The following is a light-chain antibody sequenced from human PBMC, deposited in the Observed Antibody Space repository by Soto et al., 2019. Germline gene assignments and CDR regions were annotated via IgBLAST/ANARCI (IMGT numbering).Light chain of an antibody. Sequence: EIVLTQSPGTLSLSPGERATLSCRASQSVSSSYLAWYQQKPGQAPRLLIYGASSRATGIPDRFRGSGSGTDFTLTISRLEPEDFAVYYCQQRSDWPWTFGQGTKVDIK. CDR2: GAS. CDR1: QSVSSSY. J-gene: IGKJ1*01. CDR3: QQRSDWPWT. V-gene: IGKV3D-20*02.